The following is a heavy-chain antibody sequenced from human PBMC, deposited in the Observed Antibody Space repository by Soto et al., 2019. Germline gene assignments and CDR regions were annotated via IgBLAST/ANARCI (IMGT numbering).Heavy chain of an antibody. D-gene: IGHD6-25*01. CDR2: IYSGGST. J-gene: IGHJ4*02. CDR3: AGDRNSGSWFFY. V-gene: IGHV3-66*01. Sequence: VGSLRLSCAAPGFNVGSKYMSWVRQAPGKGLEWVSIIYSGGSTYYPDSVKGRFTISRDNSKDTLYLQMDSLRAEDTAVYYCAGDRNSGSWFFYWGRGTLVPVSS. CDR1: GFNVGSKY.